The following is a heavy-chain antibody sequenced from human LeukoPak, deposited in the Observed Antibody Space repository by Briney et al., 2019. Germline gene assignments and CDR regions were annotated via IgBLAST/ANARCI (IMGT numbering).Heavy chain of an antibody. D-gene: IGHD3-22*01. V-gene: IGHV4-59*01. CDR1: GDSISNYY. J-gene: IGHJ4*02. CDR3: ARGRAYYDSTGYYY. Sequence: KASETLSLTCTVSGDSISNYYWSWIRQPPGKGLEWIGYTYYSGNTKYNPSLKSRVTILVDTSKNQFSLKLSSVTAADTAVYYCARGRAYYDSTGYYYWGQGILVTVSS. CDR2: TYYSGNT.